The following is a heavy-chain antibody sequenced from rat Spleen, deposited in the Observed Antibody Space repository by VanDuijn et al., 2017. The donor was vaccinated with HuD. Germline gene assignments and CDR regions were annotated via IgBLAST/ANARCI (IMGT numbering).Heavy chain of an antibody. CDR3: ARDPNYYYDGYSYFDY. V-gene: IGHV3-1*01. CDR2: ISYSGST. Sequence: EVQLQESGPGLVKPSQSLSLTCSVTGYSITSNYWGWIRKFPGNKMEWMGYISYSGSTSYNPSLKSRISITRDTSKNQFFLQLNSVTNEDTATYYCARDPNYYYDGYSYFDYWGQGVMVTVSS. CDR1: GYSITSNY. D-gene: IGHD1-12*03. J-gene: IGHJ2*01.